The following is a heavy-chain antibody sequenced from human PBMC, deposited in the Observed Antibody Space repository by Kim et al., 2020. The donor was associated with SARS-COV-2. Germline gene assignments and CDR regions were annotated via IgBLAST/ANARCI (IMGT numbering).Heavy chain of an antibody. CDR3: ARDLTMVRLAFYY. Sequence: GGSLRLSCAASGFTFSRYSMNWVRQAPGKGLEWVSSISSSSSYIYYADSVKGRFTISRDNAKNSLYLQMNSLRAEDTAVYYCARDLTMVRLAFYYWGQGTLVTVSS. CDR1: GFTFSRYS. D-gene: IGHD3-10*01. CDR2: ISSSSSYI. V-gene: IGHV3-21*01. J-gene: IGHJ4*02.